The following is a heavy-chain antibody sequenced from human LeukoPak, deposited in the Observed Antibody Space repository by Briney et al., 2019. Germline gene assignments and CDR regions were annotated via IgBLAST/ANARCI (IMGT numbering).Heavy chain of an antibody. Sequence: SETLSLTCAVCGGSFSGYYWSWIRQPPGKGLEWIGEINHSRSTNYNPSLKSRVTISVDTSKNQFSLKLSSVTAADTAVYYCARDIVVVPATEPLYYYYYYGMDVWGQGTTVTVSS. CDR2: INHSRST. J-gene: IGHJ6*02. CDR1: GGSFSGYY. D-gene: IGHD2-2*01. V-gene: IGHV4-34*01. CDR3: ARDIVVVPATEPLYYYYYYGMDV.